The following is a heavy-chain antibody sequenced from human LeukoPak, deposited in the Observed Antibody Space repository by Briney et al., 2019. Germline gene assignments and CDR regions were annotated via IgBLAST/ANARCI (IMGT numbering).Heavy chain of an antibody. J-gene: IGHJ3*02. V-gene: IGHV1-2*04. CDR2: INPNSGGT. CDR1: GYTFTGYY. D-gene: IGHD5-18*01. Sequence: ASVKVSCKASGYTFTGYYMHWVRQAPGQGLEWMGWINPNSGGTNYAQKFQGWVTMARDTSISTAYMELSRLRSDDTAVYYCARGVVDTAEFDIWGQGTMVTVSS. CDR3: ARGVVDTAEFDI.